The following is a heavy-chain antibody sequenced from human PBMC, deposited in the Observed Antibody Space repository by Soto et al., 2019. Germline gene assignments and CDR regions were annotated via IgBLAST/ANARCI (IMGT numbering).Heavy chain of an antibody. Sequence: QVQLVQSGAEVKKPGASVKVSCKASGYTFTSYGISWVRQAPGQGLEWMGWISAYNGNTNYGQKLQGRVTMTTDTSTSTAYMELRSLRSDDTAVYYCARGPTLGGITMIVVVPFDYWGQGTLVTVSS. CDR3: ARGPTLGGITMIVVVPFDY. D-gene: IGHD3-22*01. CDR2: ISAYNGNT. CDR1: GYTFTSYG. V-gene: IGHV1-18*01. J-gene: IGHJ4*02.